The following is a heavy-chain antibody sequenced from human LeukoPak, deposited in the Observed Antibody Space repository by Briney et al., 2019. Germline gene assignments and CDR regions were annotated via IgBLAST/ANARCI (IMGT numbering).Heavy chain of an antibody. D-gene: IGHD3-9*01. CDR3: AGDYNFLTGLNY. CDR2: IGRQGDSDAT. CDR1: GLTFSGSG. J-gene: IGHJ4*02. Sequence: GGSLRLSCAASGLTFSGSGIHWVRQASGKGLEWLGRIGRQGDSDATRYATSLKGKFTISRVDSRNTAYLQMNSLKTEDTAVYYCAGDYNFLTGLNYWGQGTPVTVSS. V-gene: IGHV3-73*01.